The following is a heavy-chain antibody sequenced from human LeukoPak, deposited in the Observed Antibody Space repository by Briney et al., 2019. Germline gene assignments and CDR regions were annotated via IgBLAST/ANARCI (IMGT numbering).Heavy chain of an antibody. V-gene: IGHV3-48*03. CDR2: ISSSGSTI. J-gene: IGHJ4*02. D-gene: IGHD3-10*01. CDR1: GFTFSSYE. CDR3: ARNMVRGVPTFDY. Sequence: GGSLRLSCAASGFTFSSYEMNWVRQAPGKGLEWVSYISSSGSTIYYADSVKGRFTISRDNAKNSLYLQMNSLRAEDTAVYYCARNMVRGVPTFDYWGQGTLVTVSS.